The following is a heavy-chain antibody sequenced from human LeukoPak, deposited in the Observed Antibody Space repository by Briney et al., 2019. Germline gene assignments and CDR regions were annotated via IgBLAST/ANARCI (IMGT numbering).Heavy chain of an antibody. D-gene: IGHD1-26*01. Sequence: SETLSLTCSVSGGSISSYYWSWIRQSPGKGLEWIGYIYYSGSTNYNPSLKSRVTISLDTSKNQFSLKLSSVTAADTAVYYCARIVGASDYWGQGTLVTVSS. J-gene: IGHJ4*02. V-gene: IGHV4-59*01. CDR2: IYYSGST. CDR1: GGSISSYY. CDR3: ARIVGASDY.